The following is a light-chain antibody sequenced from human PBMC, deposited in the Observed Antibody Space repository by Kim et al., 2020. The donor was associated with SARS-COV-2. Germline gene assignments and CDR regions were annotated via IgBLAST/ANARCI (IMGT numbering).Light chain of an antibody. V-gene: IGKV3-11*01. Sequence: ETVLTQSPATLSLSPGERATLSCRASQSVSSNLAWYQQKPGQAPRLLIYDASNRATGIPARFSGSGSGTDFTLTISSLDPEDFALYFCQQRSDWVTFGGGTKVDIK. J-gene: IGKJ4*01. CDR3: QQRSDWVT. CDR2: DAS. CDR1: QSVSSN.